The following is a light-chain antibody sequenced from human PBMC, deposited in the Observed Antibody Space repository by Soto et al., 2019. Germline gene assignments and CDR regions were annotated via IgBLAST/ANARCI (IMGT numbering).Light chain of an antibody. J-gene: IGKJ1*01. CDR3: QQYGSSGT. V-gene: IGKV3-20*01. CDR2: GTS. Sequence: EIVLTQSPGTLSLSPGERATLSCRASQSVSSKYLAWYQQKPGQAPRVLIYGTSIRASGVPDRFSGSGSGTDFTLTISRLEPEDFAVYYCQQYGSSGTFGQGTKVDIK. CDR1: QSVSSKY.